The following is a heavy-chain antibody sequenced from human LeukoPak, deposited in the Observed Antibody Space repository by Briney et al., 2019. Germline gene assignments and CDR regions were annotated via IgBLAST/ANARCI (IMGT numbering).Heavy chain of an antibody. CDR2: IWSDGIKA. V-gene: IGHV3-33*01. CDR1: GFTFSSYG. D-gene: IGHD1-1*01. CDR3: ASPDNGDY. Sequence: PGGSLRLACAASGFTFSSYGMHWVRQAPGKGPEWVAMIWSDGIKADYADSVKGRFIISRDNFKNTVYLQMNSLTADDTAVYFCASPDNGDYWGLGTLVTVSS. J-gene: IGHJ4*02.